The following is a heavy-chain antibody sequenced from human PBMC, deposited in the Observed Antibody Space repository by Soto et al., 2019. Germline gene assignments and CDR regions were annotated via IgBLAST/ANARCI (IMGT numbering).Heavy chain of an antibody. CDR2: ISAYNGNT. Sequence: QDQLVQSGVEVKKPGASVKVSCKASGYSFTNYGITWVRQAPGQGFEWMGWISAYNGNTNYAQKFQGRDTMTTDASTSTAYLELRSLRSDDTAVYYCARDRGVAPPVAGNTHYYYYMDVWAKGTTVTVSS. J-gene: IGHJ6*03. V-gene: IGHV1-18*01. CDR3: ARDRGVAPPVAGNTHYYYYMDV. CDR1: GYSFTNYG. D-gene: IGHD6-19*01.